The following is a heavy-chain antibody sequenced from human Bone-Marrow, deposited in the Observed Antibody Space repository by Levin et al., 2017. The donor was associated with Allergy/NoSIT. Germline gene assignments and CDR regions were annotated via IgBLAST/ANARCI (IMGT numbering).Heavy chain of an antibody. CDR3: ASASNRGYSYGYVGY. CDR1: GFTFSSYW. Sequence: GGSLRLSCAASGFTFSSYWMHWVRQAPGKGLVWVSRINSDGSSTSYADSVKGRFTISRDNAKNTLYLQMNSLRAEDTAVYYCASASNRGYSYGYVGYWGQGTLVTVSS. D-gene: IGHD5-18*01. V-gene: IGHV3-74*01. CDR2: INSDGSST. J-gene: IGHJ4*02.